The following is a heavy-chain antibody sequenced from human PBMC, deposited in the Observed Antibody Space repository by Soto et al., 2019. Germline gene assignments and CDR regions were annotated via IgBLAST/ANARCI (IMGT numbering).Heavy chain of an antibody. Sequence: ASVKVSCKASGYTFTGYYMHWVRQAPGQGLEWMGWINPNSGDTNYAQKFQGRVTMTRDTSISTAYMELSRLRSDDTAVYYWAREDGSGTWYGMDVWGQGTRVAFSS. V-gene: IGHV1-2*02. J-gene: IGHJ6*01. CDR3: AREDGSGTWYGMDV. CDR2: INPNSGDT. CDR1: GYTFTGYY. D-gene: IGHD3-10*01.